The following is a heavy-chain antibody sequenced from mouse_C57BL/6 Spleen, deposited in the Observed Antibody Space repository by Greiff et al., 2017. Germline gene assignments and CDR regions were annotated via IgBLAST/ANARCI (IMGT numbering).Heavy chain of an antibody. CDR3: REGQLRRLDY. CDR2: YPGSGNTY. CDR1: YTFTDYYM. J-gene: IGHJ2*01. Sequence: VQLQQSGPELVKPGASVKMSCKASGYTFTDYYMHWVKQKPGKGLEWIGEIYPGSGNTYYNEKFKGKATLTADTSSSPAYMQLSILTSNDSAVYFCAREGQLRRLDYGGQGTTPTVSS. V-gene: IGHV1-83*01. D-gene: IGHD3-2*02.